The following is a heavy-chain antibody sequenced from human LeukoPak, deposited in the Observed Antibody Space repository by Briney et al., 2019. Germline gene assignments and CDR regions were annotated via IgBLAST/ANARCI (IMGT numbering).Heavy chain of an antibody. V-gene: IGHV3-21*01. CDR3: ARRRAAAAAFDI. CDR1: GFTFSSYS. CDR2: ISSSSSYI. J-gene: IGHJ3*02. D-gene: IGHD6-13*01. Sequence: GGSLRLSCAASGFTFSSYSMNWVRQAPGKGLEWVSSISSSSSYIYYADSVKGRFTISRDNAKNSLYLQMNSLRAEDTAVYYCARRRAAAAAFDIWGQETMVTVSS.